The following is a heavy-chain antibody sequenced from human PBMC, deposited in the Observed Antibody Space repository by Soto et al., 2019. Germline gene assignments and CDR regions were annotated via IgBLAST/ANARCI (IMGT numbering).Heavy chain of an antibody. CDR1: GGAISNPSYY. V-gene: IGHV4-39*01. Sequence: SETLSLTCIVSGGAISNPSYYWGWVRQPPGQGLERIGDIFYTGRTYYSPSLKSRVTISVDTSKEQFSLNLTSVTAADTAVYFCEGLTFRIASASRGRSNWSGPRAPGT. J-gene: IGHJ5*02. CDR3: EGLTFRIASASRGRSNWSGP. CDR2: IFYTGRT. D-gene: IGHD2-21*01.